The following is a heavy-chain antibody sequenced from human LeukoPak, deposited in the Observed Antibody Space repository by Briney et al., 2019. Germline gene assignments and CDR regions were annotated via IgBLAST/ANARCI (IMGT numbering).Heavy chain of an antibody. Sequence: PSETLSLTCTVSGGSISSSSYYWGWIRQPPGKGLEWIGEINHSGSTNYNPSLKSRVTISVDTSKNQFSLKLSSVTAADTAVYYCARGSVIREGDYVWGSYPTRGLFDYWGQGTLVTVSS. V-gene: IGHV4-39*07. CDR2: INHSGST. D-gene: IGHD3-16*02. CDR3: ARGSVIREGDYVWGSYPTRGLFDY. J-gene: IGHJ4*02. CDR1: GGSISSSSYY.